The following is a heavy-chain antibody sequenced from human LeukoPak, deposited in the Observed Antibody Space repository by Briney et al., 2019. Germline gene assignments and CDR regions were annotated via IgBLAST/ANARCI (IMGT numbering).Heavy chain of an antibody. Sequence: GGSLRLSCAASGFTFSSYAMSWVRQAPGKGLEWVSAISGSGGSTYYADSMKGRFTISRDISKNTLYLQMNSLRAEDTAVYYCAKVPLLYDSSGYPIDYWGQGTLVTVSS. J-gene: IGHJ4*02. CDR1: GFTFSSYA. V-gene: IGHV3-23*01. D-gene: IGHD3-22*01. CDR2: ISGSGGST. CDR3: AKVPLLYDSSGYPIDY.